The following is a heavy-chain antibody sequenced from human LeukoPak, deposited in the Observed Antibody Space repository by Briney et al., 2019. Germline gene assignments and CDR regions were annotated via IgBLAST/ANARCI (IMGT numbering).Heavy chain of an antibody. CDR2: INNDGEKT. J-gene: IGHJ6*02. CDR3: GRAQNYDSTNAGGMDV. Sequence: GGSLRLSCVVSGFTFSTYWMHWVRQAPGKGLVWVSRINNDGEKTTYADSVKGRFTISRDNAKKTLFLQMNSLRIEDTAVYYCGRAQNYDSTNAGGMDVWGQGTTVTVSS. V-gene: IGHV3-74*01. CDR1: GFTFSTYW. D-gene: IGHD3-22*01.